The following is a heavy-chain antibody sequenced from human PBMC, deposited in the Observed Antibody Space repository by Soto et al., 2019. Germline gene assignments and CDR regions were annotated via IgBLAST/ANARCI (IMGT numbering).Heavy chain of an antibody. CDR2: IYYSGST. J-gene: IGHJ4*02. CDR3: AGRSYYYDSSGYLSVYFDY. D-gene: IGHD3-22*01. CDR1: GGSISSYY. Sequence: SETLSLTCTVSGGSISSYYWSWIRQPPGKGLEWIGYIYYSGSTNYSPSLKSRVTISVDTSKNQFSLKLSSVTAADTAVYYCAGRSYYYDSSGYLSVYFDYWGQGTLVTVSS. V-gene: IGHV4-59*01.